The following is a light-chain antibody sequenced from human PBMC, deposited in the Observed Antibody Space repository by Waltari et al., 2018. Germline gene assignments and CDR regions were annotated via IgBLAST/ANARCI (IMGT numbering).Light chain of an antibody. J-gene: IGKJ4*01. Sequence: ELVMTQSPATLSVSPGERAPLSCRASQSVSSNLAWYQQKPGQAPRLLIYGASTRATGIPARFSGSGSGTEFTLTISSMQSEDFAVYYCQQYNNWLTFGGGTKVEIK. CDR3: QQYNNWLT. CDR1: QSVSSN. V-gene: IGKV3-15*01. CDR2: GAS.